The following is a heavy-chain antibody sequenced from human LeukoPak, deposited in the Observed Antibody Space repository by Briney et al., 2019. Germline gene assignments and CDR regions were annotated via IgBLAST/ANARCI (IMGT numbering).Heavy chain of an antibody. J-gene: IGHJ4*02. Sequence: PGRSLRLSCAASGFTFDHYAMHWVRQAPGKGLEWVSGISWNSGSIGYADSVKGRFTISRDNAKNSLYLQMNSLRAEDTALYYCAKALDLAVAGFDYWGQGTLVTVPS. D-gene: IGHD6-19*01. CDR3: AKALDLAVAGFDY. V-gene: IGHV3-9*01. CDR1: GFTFDHYA. CDR2: ISWNSGSI.